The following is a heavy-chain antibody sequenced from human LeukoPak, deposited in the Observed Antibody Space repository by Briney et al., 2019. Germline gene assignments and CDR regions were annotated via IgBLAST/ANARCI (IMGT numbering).Heavy chain of an antibody. CDR3: ARATLTEYFQY. J-gene: IGHJ1*01. CDR1: GGSISSGGYS. V-gene: IGHV4-30-2*01. Sequence: SQTLSLTCTVSGGSISSGGYSWSWIRRPPGKGLEWIGYIYHSGSTYYNPSLKSRVTISGDRSKNQFSLKVSSVTAADTAVYYCARATLTEYFQYWGQGTLVTVSS. CDR2: IYHSGST. D-gene: IGHD4-17*01.